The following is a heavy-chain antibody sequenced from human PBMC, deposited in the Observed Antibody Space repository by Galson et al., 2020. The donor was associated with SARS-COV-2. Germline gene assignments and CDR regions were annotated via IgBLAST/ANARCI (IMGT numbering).Heavy chain of an antibody. CDR1: GGTFSSYT. D-gene: IGHD6-6*01. Sequence: SVPVSCKASGGTFSSYTISWVRQAPGQGLEWMGRIIPILGIANYAQKFQGRVTITADKSTSTAYMELSSLRSEDTAVYYCARGHSIAARPATHWGQGTLVTVSS. CDR2: IIPILGIA. J-gene: IGHJ4*02. V-gene: IGHV1-69*02. CDR3: ARGHSIAARPATH.